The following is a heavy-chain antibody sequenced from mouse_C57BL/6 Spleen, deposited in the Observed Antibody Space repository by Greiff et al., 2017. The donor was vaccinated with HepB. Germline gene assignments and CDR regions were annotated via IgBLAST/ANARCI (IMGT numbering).Heavy chain of an antibody. D-gene: IGHD2-1*01. CDR1: GFNIKDDY. CDR3: ARGGNYLTSNYAMDY. CDR2: IDPENGDT. J-gene: IGHJ4*01. V-gene: IGHV14-4*01. Sequence: VQLQQSGAELVRPGASVKLSCTASGFNIKDDYMHWVKQRPEQGLEWIGWIDPENGDTEYASKFQGKATITADTSSNTAYLQLSSLTSEDTAIYYCARGGNYLTSNYAMDYWGQGTSVTVSS.